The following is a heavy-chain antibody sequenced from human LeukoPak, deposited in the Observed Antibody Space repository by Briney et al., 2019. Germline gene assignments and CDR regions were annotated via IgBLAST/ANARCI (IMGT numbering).Heavy chain of an antibody. Sequence: GGSLRLSCAASGFTFSSYAMSWVRQAPGKGLQWVSAISGGGGSTDYADSVKGRFTISRDNSKNTLFLQMNSLRAEDTAVYYCAKDRSSFSYYSNVPFDYWGQGTLVTVSS. D-gene: IGHD4-11*01. CDR3: AKDRSSFSYYSNVPFDY. J-gene: IGHJ4*02. CDR1: GFTFSSYA. CDR2: ISGGGGST. V-gene: IGHV3-23*01.